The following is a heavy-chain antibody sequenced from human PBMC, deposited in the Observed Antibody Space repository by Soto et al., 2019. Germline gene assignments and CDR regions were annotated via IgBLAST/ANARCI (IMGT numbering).Heavy chain of an antibody. CDR2: SIPIFGTA. Sequence: QVQLVQSGAEVKKPGSSEKVSCKSAGGTFSSYAISWVRQAPGQGLEWMGGSIPIFGTANYAQKFQDRVTITADESTSRGYMELSSMGSEDTAVYYCARPYLSGSGWYPNCFDPWGQGTLVTVSS. V-gene: IGHV1-69*01. CDR3: ARPYLSGSGWYPNCFDP. D-gene: IGHD6-19*01. CDR1: GGTFSSYA. J-gene: IGHJ5*02.